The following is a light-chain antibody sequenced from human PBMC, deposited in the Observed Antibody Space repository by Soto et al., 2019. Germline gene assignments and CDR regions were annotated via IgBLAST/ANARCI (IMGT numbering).Light chain of an antibody. V-gene: IGLV1-44*01. Sequence: QSVLTQTRSASESPGQSVTISCSGSSSNIGRNTVSWYQQLAGTAPKLLIYTNDQRPSGVPDRFSGSKSGTSASLAISGLQYEDDADYYCASWDDSLDAYVFGNGTKVTVL. CDR1: SSNIGRNT. CDR3: ASWDDSLDAYV. J-gene: IGLJ1*01. CDR2: TND.